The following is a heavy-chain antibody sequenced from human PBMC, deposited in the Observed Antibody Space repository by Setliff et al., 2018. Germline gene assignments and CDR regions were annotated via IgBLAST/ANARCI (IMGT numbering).Heavy chain of an antibody. Sequence: PSETLSLTCSVSGGSISSSSYYWGWIRQPPGKGLEWIGSINYSGITYYSPSLKSRVIVSVDTSKNQFSLKLSSVTAADTAVYYCARLPGYCNCGNCYGYYTFDIWGQGTMVTVSS. J-gene: IGHJ3*02. CDR2: INYSGIT. V-gene: IGHV4-39*01. CDR1: GGSISSSSYY. CDR3: ARLPGYCNCGNCYGYYTFDI. D-gene: IGHD2-15*01.